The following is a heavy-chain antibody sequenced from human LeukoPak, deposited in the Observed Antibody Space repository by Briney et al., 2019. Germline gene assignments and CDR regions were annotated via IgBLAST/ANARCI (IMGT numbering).Heavy chain of an antibody. CDR1: GYSISSGYY. D-gene: IGHD4-17*01. Sequence: SETLSLTFTVSGYSISSGYYWSWIRQPPGKGLEWIGYIYYSGSTNYNTSLKSRVTISVDTSKNQFSLKLSSVTAADTAVYYCARAPRDYGLYYFDYWGQGTLVTVSS. CDR2: IYYSGST. J-gene: IGHJ4*02. CDR3: ARAPRDYGLYYFDY. V-gene: IGHV4-61*01.